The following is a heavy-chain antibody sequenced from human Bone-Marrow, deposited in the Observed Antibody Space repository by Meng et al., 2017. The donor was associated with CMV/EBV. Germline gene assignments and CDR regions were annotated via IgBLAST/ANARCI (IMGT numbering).Heavy chain of an antibody. CDR1: GDTFTGYY. Sequence: ASVKVFCKASGDTFTGYYMHWVRQAPGQGLEWMGWINPNSGGTNYAKKFQGRVTMTRDKSISTAYMELSRLRSDDKAVYYCAREYQLQQGGYDAFDIWGQGTMVTVSS. CDR2: INPNSGGT. D-gene: IGHD2-2*01. CDR3: AREYQLQQGGYDAFDI. V-gene: IGHV1-2*02. J-gene: IGHJ3*02.